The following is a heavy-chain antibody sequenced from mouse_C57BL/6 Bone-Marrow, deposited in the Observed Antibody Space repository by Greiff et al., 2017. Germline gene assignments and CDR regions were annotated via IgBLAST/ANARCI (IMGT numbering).Heavy chain of an antibody. V-gene: IGHV1-72*01. CDR3: ARWGYYGSSYDWYFDV. CDR2: IDPNSGGT. J-gene: IGHJ1*03. D-gene: IGHD1-1*01. Sequence: VKLLESGAELVKPGASVKLSCKASGYTFTSYWMHWVKQRPGRGLEWIGRIDPNSGGTKYNEKFKSKATLTVDKPSSTAYMQLSSLTSEDSAVXYGARWGYYGSSYDWYFDVWGTGTTVTVSS. CDR1: GYTFTSYW.